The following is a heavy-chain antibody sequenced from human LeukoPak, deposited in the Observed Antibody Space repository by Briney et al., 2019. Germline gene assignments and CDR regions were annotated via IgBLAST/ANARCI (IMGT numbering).Heavy chain of an antibody. D-gene: IGHD5-24*01. CDR2: INHSGST. Sequence: SETLSLTCAVYGGSFSGYYWSWIRQPPGKGLEWIGEINHSGSTNYNPSLKSRVTISVDTFKTQFSLKLSSVTAADTAVYYCARDQRTIKEMASITRHIPHRPPLGYWGQGTLVTVSS. J-gene: IGHJ4*02. CDR1: GGSFSGYY. V-gene: IGHV4-34*01. CDR3: ARDQRTIKEMASITRHIPHRPPLGY.